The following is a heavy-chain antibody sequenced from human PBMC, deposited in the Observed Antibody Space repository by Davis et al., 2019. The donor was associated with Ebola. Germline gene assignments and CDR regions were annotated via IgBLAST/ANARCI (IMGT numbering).Heavy chain of an antibody. CDR2: ISAYNGNT. J-gene: IGHJ2*01. Sequence: ASVKVSCKASGYTFTSYGISWVRQAPGQGLEWMGWISAYNGNTNYAQKLQGRVTMTTDTSTSTAYMELRSLRSDDTAVYYCARKPLGLPRGYWYFDLWGRGTLVTVSS. CDR1: GYTFTSYG. D-gene: IGHD5-12*01. V-gene: IGHV1-18*01. CDR3: ARKPLGLPRGYWYFDL.